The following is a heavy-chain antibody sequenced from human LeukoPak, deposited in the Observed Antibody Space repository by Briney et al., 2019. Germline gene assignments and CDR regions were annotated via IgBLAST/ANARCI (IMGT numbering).Heavy chain of an antibody. J-gene: IGHJ4*02. D-gene: IGHD6-19*01. Sequence: PSETLSLTCTVSDDSISMYYWSWIRQPPGKGPEWIAYIYSSGATSYNPSLRSRVSISLDTSNSQFSLKLNSMTVADTAVYYCARMVRSSGWPSMDYWGQGTLVTVSS. CDR3: ARMVRSSGWPSMDY. V-gene: IGHV4-59*08. CDR1: DDSISMYY. CDR2: IYSSGAT.